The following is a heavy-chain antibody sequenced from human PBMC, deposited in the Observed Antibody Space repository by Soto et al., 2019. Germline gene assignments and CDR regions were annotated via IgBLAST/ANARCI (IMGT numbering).Heavy chain of an antibody. J-gene: IGHJ5*02. D-gene: IGHD2-2*01. CDR2: IYYRGST. V-gene: IGHV4-39*01. Sequence: QLQLQESGPGLVKPSETLSLTCTVSGGSISSSSYYWGWIRQPPGKGLEWIGSIYYRGSTYYNPSLKSRVTISVDTSKNQFSLKLSSVTAADTAVYYCARHRARYCSSTSCFYNWFDPWGQGTLVTVSS. CDR1: GGSISSSSYY. CDR3: ARHRARYCSSTSCFYNWFDP.